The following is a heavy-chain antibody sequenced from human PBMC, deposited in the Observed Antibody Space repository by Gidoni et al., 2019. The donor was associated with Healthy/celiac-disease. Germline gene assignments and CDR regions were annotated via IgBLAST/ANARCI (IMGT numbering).Heavy chain of an antibody. Sequence: QVQLVESGGGVVQPGRSLRLSCAASGFTFSSYGMHWVRQAPGKGLEWVAVISYDGSNKFSADFVKGRFTISRDNSKNTVYLQMNSLRAEDTAVYYCATMDTALVNQYYYAMDVWGQGTTVTVSS. V-gene: IGHV3-30*03. CDR1: GFTFSSYG. CDR3: ATMDTALVNQYYYAMDV. D-gene: IGHD5-18*01. J-gene: IGHJ6*02. CDR2: ISYDGSNK.